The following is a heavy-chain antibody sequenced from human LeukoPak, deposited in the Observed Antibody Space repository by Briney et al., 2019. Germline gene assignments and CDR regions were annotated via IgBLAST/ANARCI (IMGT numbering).Heavy chain of an antibody. CDR2: ISYDGSNE. CDR3: ARERNYDILTGSLDV. J-gene: IGHJ6*02. D-gene: IGHD3-9*01. Sequence: PGRSLRLSCAASGFTFSSYAMHWVRQAPGKGLEWVAVISYDGSNEYYADSVKGRFTISRDNSKNTLYLQMNSLRAEDTAVYYCARERNYDILTGSLDVWGQGTTVTVSS. CDR1: GFTFSSYA. V-gene: IGHV3-30*04.